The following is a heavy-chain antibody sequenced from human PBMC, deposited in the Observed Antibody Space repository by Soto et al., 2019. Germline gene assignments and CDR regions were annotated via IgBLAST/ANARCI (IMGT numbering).Heavy chain of an antibody. D-gene: IGHD3-22*01. J-gene: IGHJ4*02. CDR3: ASHYDSSGYWAIYFDY. V-gene: IGHV1-69*02. CDR1: GGTFSSYT. Sequence: SVKVSCKASGGTFSSYTISWVRQAPGQGLEWMGRIIPILGIANYAQKFQGRVTITADKSTSTAYMELSSLRSEDTAVYYCASHYDSSGYWAIYFDYWGQGTLVTVSS. CDR2: IIPILGIA.